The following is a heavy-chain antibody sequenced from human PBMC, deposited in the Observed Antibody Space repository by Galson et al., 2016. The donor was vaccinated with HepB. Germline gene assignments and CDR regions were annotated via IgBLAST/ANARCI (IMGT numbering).Heavy chain of an antibody. D-gene: IGHD7-27*01. CDR2: IWYDGSEK. CDR3: ARAVYSDTGGSSRYFDL. Sequence: SLRLSCAASGFNFGSYGMHWVRQAPGKGLDWVSVIWYDGSEKYYTDSVEGRFTISRDNSKKTLFLQMNNVRADDTAVYYCARAVYSDTGGSSRYFDLWGRGTPFTVSS. V-gene: IGHV3-33*01. CDR1: GFNFGSYG. J-gene: IGHJ2*01.